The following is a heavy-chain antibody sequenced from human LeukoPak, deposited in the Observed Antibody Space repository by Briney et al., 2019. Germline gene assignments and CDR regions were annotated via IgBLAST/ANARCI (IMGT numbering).Heavy chain of an antibody. CDR1: GFTLSSYG. J-gene: IGHJ4*01. Sequence: PGGSLRLSCAASGFTLSSYGMHWVRQAPGKGLEWVAVISYDGSNKYYADSVKGRFTISRDNSKNTLYLQMNSLRAEDTAVYYCAKDGSAVAAPFGYWGHGTLVTVSS. CDR3: AKDGSAVAAPFGY. CDR2: ISYDGSNK. D-gene: IGHD6-19*01. V-gene: IGHV3-30*18.